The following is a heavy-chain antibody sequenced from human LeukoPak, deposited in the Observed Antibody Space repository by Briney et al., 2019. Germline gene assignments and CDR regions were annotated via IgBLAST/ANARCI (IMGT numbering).Heavy chain of an antibody. V-gene: IGHV4-59*08. CDR3: ARPSYYDSSGYPPDAFDI. J-gene: IGHJ3*02. CDR2: IYYSGST. Sequence: SETLSLTCTVSGGSISSYYWSWIRQPPGKGLEGIGYIYYSGSTNYNPSLKSRVTISVDTSKNQFSLKLSSVTAADTAVYYCARPSYYDSSGYPPDAFDIWGQGTMVTVSS. CDR1: GGSISSYY. D-gene: IGHD3-22*01.